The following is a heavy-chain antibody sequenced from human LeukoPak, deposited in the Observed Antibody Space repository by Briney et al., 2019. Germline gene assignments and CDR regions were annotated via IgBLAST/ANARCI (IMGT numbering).Heavy chain of an antibody. CDR2: IVVGSGNT. D-gene: IGHD1-26*01. V-gene: IGHV1-58*01. J-gene: IGHJ6*02. Sequence: SVKVSCKASGFTFTSSAVQWVRQARGQRLEWIGWIVVGSGNTNYAQKFQERVTITRDMSTSTAYMELNSLRAEDTAVYYCARDRSGSYGMDVWGQGTTVTVSS. CDR1: GFTFTSSA. CDR3: ARDRSGSYGMDV.